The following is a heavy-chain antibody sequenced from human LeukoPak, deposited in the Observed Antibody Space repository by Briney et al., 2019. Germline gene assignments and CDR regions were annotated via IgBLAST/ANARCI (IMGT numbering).Heavy chain of an antibody. D-gene: IGHD1-26*01. CDR3: AAPYSPGPSEGFDI. CDR1: GGSFSGYY. Sequence: ETLSLTCAVYGGSFSGYYWSWIRQPPGKGLEWVSGINWNGGSTGYVDSVKGRFTISRDNAKNSLYMQMNSLRAEDTAVYYCAAPYSPGPSEGFDIWGQGTMVTVSS. V-gene: IGHV3-20*04. J-gene: IGHJ3*02. CDR2: INWNGGST.